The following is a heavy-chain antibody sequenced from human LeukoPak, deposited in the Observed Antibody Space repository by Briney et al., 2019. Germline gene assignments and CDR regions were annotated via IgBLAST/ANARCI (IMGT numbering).Heavy chain of an antibody. CDR1: GGSINSGSSY. D-gene: IGHD4-11*01. J-gene: IGHJ5*02. CDR2: IYYTGTT. CDR3: ARHPADYNNYRWFHP. V-gene: IGHV4-39*01. Sequence: SETLSLTCTVSGGSINSGSSYWGWIRQPPGKGLERIGTIYYTGTTYYNPSLKSRVTISVDTSKNQFSLKLSSVTAADTAVYYCARHPADYNNYRWFHPWGQGTLVTVSS.